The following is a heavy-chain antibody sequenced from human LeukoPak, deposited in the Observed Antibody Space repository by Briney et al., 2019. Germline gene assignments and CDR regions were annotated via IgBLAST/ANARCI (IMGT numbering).Heavy chain of an antibody. J-gene: IGHJ3*02. CDR3: ARDSYYHTSGYFNDTFDM. CDR1: GVSISSYY. Sequence: SETLSLTCTVSGVSISSYYWSWIRQPPGKGLEWIGHISDSGDTNYNPSLKSRVTISVDTSKKQFSLKLSSVTTADTAVYYCARDSYYHTSGYFNDTFDMWGQGTLVTVSS. D-gene: IGHD3-22*01. V-gene: IGHV4-59*01. CDR2: ISDSGDT.